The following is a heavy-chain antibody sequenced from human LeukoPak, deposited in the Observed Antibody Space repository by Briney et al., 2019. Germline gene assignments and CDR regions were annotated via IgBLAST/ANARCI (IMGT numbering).Heavy chain of an antibody. V-gene: IGHV4-39*07. D-gene: IGHD6-19*01. CDR1: GGSISSYY. J-gene: IGHJ6*03. Sequence: SETLSLTCTVSGGSISSYYWGWIRQPPGKGLEWIGSIYYSGSTYYNPSLKSRVTISVDTSKNQFSLKLSSVTAADTAVYYCARHSSGWSLYYYYYMDVWGKGTTVTVSS. CDR3: ARHSSGWSLYYYYYMDV. CDR2: IYYSGST.